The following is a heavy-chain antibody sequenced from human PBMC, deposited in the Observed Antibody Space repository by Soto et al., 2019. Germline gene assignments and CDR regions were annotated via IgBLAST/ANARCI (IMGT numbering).Heavy chain of an antibody. J-gene: IGHJ4*02. V-gene: IGHV3-33*01. CDR3: ARDSPLGY. D-gene: IGHD3-16*01. Sequence: PGGSLILSCAASGFIFSSDGMHWVRQAPGKGLEWVAVIWYDGSNKYYADSVKGRFTISRDNSKNTLYLQMNSLRAEDTAEYYCARDSPLGYWGQGTLVTVSS. CDR2: IWYDGSNK. CDR1: GFIFSSDG.